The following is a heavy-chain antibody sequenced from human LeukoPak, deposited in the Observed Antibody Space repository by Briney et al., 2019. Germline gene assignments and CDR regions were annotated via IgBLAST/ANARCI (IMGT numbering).Heavy chain of an antibody. Sequence: GGSLRLSCAASGFTFRSAAMTWVRQAPGKGLEWVAVISYDGTNKYYADSVKGRFTISRDNSKNTLSLQMNSLRAEDTALYYCARGFVLGAAKNYFDYWGQGALVTVSS. J-gene: IGHJ4*02. V-gene: IGHV3-30-3*01. CDR2: ISYDGTNK. CDR3: ARGFVLGAAKNYFDY. CDR1: GFTFRSAA. D-gene: IGHD2-21*02.